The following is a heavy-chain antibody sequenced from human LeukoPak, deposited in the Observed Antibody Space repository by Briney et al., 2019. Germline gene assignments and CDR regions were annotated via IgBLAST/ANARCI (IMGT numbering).Heavy chain of an antibody. Sequence: SETLSLTCTVSGGSISSYYWSWIRQPPGKGLEWIGYIYYSGSTNYNPSLKSRVTISVDTSKNQFSLKLSSVTAADTAVYYCARSSGITMVRGVDDAFDIWGQGTMVTVSS. D-gene: IGHD3-10*01. V-gene: IGHV4-59*01. CDR2: IYYSGST. CDR1: GGSISSYY. J-gene: IGHJ3*02. CDR3: ARSSGITMVRGVDDAFDI.